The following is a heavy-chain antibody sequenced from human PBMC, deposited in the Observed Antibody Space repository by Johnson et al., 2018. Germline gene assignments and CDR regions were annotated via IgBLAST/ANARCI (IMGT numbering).Heavy chain of an antibody. CDR3: ARSQSAYYGDYVGAEYFQH. Sequence: VQLVQSGGGLVQRGGSLRLSCAASGFSFSSYWMSWVRQAPGKGLEWVANIKQDGSEKYYVDSVKGRFTISRDNAKNSLYLQMNSLRVEDTAVYYWARSQSAYYGDYVGAEYFQHWGQGTLVTGSS. D-gene: IGHD4-17*01. CDR1: GFSFSSYW. J-gene: IGHJ1*01. CDR2: IKQDGSEK. V-gene: IGHV3-7*01.